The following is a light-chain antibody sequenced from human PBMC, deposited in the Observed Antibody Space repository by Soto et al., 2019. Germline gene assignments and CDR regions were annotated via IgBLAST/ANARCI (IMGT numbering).Light chain of an antibody. CDR2: EVS. J-gene: IGLJ3*02. CDR1: SSDVGGYNY. CDR3: TSFTSSSTWV. Sequence: QSALTQPASMSGSPGQSITISCTGTSSDVGGYNYVSWFQQHPGKAPKLKIYEVSNRPSGVSNRFSGSKSGYTASLTISELQAEDEADYYCTSFTSSSTWVFGGGTKVTVL. V-gene: IGLV2-14*03.